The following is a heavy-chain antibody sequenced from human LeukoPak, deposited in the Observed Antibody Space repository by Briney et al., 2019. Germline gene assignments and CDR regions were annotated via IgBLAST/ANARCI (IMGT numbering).Heavy chain of an antibody. V-gene: IGHV1-69-2*01. CDR1: GYTFTDYY. Sequence: ATVKISCKVSGYTFTDYYMHWVQQARGKGLEWMGLVDPEYGETIYAEKLRGRLTITAHTSTDTAYMELSSLRSENTAVYYCATNRVGGSGYGIDYWGQGTLVTVSS. J-gene: IGHJ4*02. D-gene: IGHD3-22*01. CDR3: ATNRVGGSGYGIDY. CDR2: VDPEYGET.